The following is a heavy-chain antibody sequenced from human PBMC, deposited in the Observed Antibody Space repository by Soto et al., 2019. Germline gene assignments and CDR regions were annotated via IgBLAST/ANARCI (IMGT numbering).Heavy chain of an antibody. CDR3: ARLNYGLRAFDI. D-gene: IGHD3-16*01. CDR2: IYYSGST. J-gene: IGHJ3*02. CDR1: GYSISSSNW. Sequence: PSATRSITCAVSGYSISSSNWWGWIRQPPGKGLEWIGYIYYSGSTYYNPSLKSRVTMSVDTSKNQFSLKLSSVTAVDTAVYYCARLNYGLRAFDIWGQGTMVTVSS. V-gene: IGHV4-28*01.